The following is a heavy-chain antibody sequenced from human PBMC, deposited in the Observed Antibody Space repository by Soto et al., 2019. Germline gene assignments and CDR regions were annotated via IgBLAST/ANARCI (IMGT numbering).Heavy chain of an antibody. J-gene: IGHJ3*02. CDR2: IYYSGNT. Sequence: PSETLSLTRTVSCGSISSSSYYWGWVRQPPGKGLEWIGSIYYSGNTYYNPSLKSRVTISVDTSKNQFSLKLISVTAADTAVYYCARNVVVPAPAAFDIWGQGTMVTVSS. D-gene: IGHD2-2*01. V-gene: IGHV4-39*01. CDR1: CGSISSSSYY. CDR3: ARNVVVPAPAAFDI.